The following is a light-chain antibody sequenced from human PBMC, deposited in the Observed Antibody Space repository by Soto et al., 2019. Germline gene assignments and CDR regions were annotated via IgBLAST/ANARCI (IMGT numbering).Light chain of an antibody. CDR3: QQYGSSSWT. J-gene: IGKJ1*01. CDR1: QSVSSSY. V-gene: IGKV3-20*01. Sequence: EIVLTQSPGTLSLSPGERATLSCRASQSVSSSYLAWYQQKPGQAPRLLIYGTSSRATAIPDRFSGSGSGTAFTLTISRLEPEDFAVYYCQQYGSSSWTFGQGP. CDR2: GTS.